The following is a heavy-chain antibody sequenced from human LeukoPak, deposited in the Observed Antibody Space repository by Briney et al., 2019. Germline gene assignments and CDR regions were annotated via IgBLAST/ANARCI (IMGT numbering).Heavy chain of an antibody. D-gene: IGHD2-15*01. Sequence: GASVKVSCKASGYTFTSYYMHWVRQAPGQGLEWMGIINPRDGSISYAQKFQGRATMTRATSTSTVYMELSSLSSEDTAVYYCARAIYCSGGSCHWEFDYWGQGTLVTVSS. J-gene: IGHJ4*02. CDR1: GYTFTSYY. CDR2: INPRDGSI. CDR3: ARAIYCSGGSCHWEFDY. V-gene: IGHV1-46*01.